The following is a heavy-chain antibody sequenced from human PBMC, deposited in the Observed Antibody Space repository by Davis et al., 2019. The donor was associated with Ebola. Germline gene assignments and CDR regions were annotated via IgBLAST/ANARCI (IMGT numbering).Heavy chain of an antibody. V-gene: IGHV3-30-3*01. CDR1: GFTFSSYA. CDR2: ISYDGSNK. CDR3: ARDQSKWELIEYYFDY. Sequence: GESLKISCAASGFTFSSYAMHWVRQAPGKGLEWVAVISYDGSNKYYADSVKGRFTISRDNSKNMLYLQMNSLRAEDTAVYYCARDQSKWELIEYYFDYWGQGTLVTVSS. D-gene: IGHD1-26*01. J-gene: IGHJ4*02.